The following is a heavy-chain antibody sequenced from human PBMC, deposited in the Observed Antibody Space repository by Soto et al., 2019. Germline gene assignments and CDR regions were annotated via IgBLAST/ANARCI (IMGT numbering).Heavy chain of an antibody. CDR3: ASTSSVAGRLYYYYGMDV. CDR2: IIPIFGTA. D-gene: IGHD6-19*01. CDR1: GGTFSSYA. J-gene: IGHJ6*02. Sequence: SVKVSCKASGGTFSSYAISWVRQAPGQGLEWMGGIIPIFGTANYAQKFQGRVTITADESTSTAYMELSSLRSEDTAVYYCASTSSVAGRLYYYYGMDVWGQGTTVTVSS. V-gene: IGHV1-69*13.